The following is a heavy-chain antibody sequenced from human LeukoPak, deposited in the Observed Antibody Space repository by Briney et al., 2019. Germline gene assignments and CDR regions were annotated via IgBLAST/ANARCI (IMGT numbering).Heavy chain of an antibody. CDR2: IYYSGST. Sequence: TSETLSLTCTVSGGSVTSGSYYWSWIRQPPGRGLEWIGYIYYSGSTNYNPSLKSRITMSVDTSKNQFSLKLSSVTAADTAVYYCARGVTIFGVIYFDYWGQGSLVTVSS. V-gene: IGHV4-61*01. D-gene: IGHD3-3*01. CDR1: GGSVTSGSYY. CDR3: ARGVTIFGVIYFDY. J-gene: IGHJ4*02.